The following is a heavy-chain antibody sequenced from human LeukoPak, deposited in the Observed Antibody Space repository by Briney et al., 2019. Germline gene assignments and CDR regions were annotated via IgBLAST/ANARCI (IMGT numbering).Heavy chain of an antibody. CDR2: FDPEDGET. CDR1: GYTFISFY. D-gene: IGHD5-12*01. Sequence: GASVKVSCKASGYTFISFYMHWVRQAPGQGLEWMGGFDPEDGETIYAQKFQGRVTMTEDTSTDTAYMELSSLRSEDTAVYYCATVEKDSGHNDYWGQGTLVTVSS. V-gene: IGHV1-24*01. CDR3: ATVEKDSGHNDY. J-gene: IGHJ4*02.